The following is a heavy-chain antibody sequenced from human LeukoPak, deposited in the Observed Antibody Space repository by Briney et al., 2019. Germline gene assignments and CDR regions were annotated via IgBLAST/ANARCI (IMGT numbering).Heavy chain of an antibody. CDR1: GYTFTSYG. D-gene: IGHD2-2*02. V-gene: IGHV1-18*01. Sequence: GASVKVSCKASGYTFTSYGISWVRQAPGQGLEWMGWISAYNGNTNYAQKLQGRVTMTTDTSTSTAYMELRSLRSDDTALYYCARGKTDCSSTSCYTRGNWFDPWGQGTLVTVSS. CDR3: ARGKTDCSSTSCYTRGNWFDP. J-gene: IGHJ5*02. CDR2: ISAYNGNT.